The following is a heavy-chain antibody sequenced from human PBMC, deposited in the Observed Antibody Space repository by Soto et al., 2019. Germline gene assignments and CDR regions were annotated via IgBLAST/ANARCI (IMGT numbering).Heavy chain of an antibody. CDR3: AKDRYSGTYPTDFDY. D-gene: IGHD1-26*01. V-gene: IGHV3-30*18. CDR1: GFTFSSYG. CDR2: ISYDGGNE. Sequence: PGESLRLSCAVSGFTFSSYGIHWVRQAPGKGLEWVALISYDGGNEKYTESVKDRFTISRDDSHNVAYLQMSSLRTEDTAMYYCAKDRYSGTYPTDFDYWGQGSLVTVSS. J-gene: IGHJ4*02.